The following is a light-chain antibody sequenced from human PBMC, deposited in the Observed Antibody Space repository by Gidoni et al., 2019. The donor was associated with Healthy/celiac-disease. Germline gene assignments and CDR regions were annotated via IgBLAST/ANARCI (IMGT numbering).Light chain of an antibody. CDR1: QSVSSSY. CDR3: QQYGSSPYT. CDR2: GAS. Sequence: ETVLTQSPATLSLSPGERATPSCRASQSVSSSYLAWYQHKPGQAPRLLIYGASSRATGIPDRISGSSAGTDFTLTISRLEPEDFAVYYCQQYGSSPYTFGQXTKLEIK. J-gene: IGKJ2*01. V-gene: IGKV3-20*01.